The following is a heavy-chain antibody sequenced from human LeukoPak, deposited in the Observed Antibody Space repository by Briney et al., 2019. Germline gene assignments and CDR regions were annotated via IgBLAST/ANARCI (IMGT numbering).Heavy chain of an antibody. CDR2: VSFDGSYN. J-gene: IGHJ6*03. CDR1: GLGFRNYA. D-gene: IGHD3-10*01. CDR3: ARSYGSGSYWNYLDV. Sequence: GGSLRLSCAASGLGFRNYAVHWVRQAPGKGLEWVTLVSFDGSYNYFADSVKGRFTISRDNSRNTVYLEMNSLSPEDTAVYYCARSYGSGSYWNYLDVWGKGTTVTVSS. V-gene: IGHV3-30*04.